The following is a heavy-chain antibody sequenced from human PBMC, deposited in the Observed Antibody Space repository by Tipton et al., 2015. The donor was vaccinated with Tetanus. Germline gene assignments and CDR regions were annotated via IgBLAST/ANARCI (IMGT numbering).Heavy chain of an antibody. CDR1: GFTVTSTY. Sequence: SLRLSCAASGFTVTSTYMAWVRQVPGKGLEWVSAINSRSEYIYYADSVRGRFTISRDNAKNSLFLQMNSLRDEDTAVYYCARRSGVASINVWGQGTLVTVSS. CDR3: ARRSGVASINV. CDR2: INSRSEYI. D-gene: IGHD5-12*01. V-gene: IGHV3-21*01. J-gene: IGHJ4*02.